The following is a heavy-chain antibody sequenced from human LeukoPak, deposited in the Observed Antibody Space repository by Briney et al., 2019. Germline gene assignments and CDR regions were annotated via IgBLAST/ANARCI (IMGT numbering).Heavy chain of an antibody. V-gene: IGHV1-18*01. CDR2: ISAYNGNT. Sequence: GASVKVSCTASGYTFTSYGISWVRQAPGQGLEWMGWISAYNGNTNYAQKLQGRVTMTTDTSTSTAYMELRSLRSDDTAVYYCAREITRYYYDSSGYQPFDPWGQGTLVTVSS. CDR3: AREITRYYYDSSGYQPFDP. CDR1: GYTFTSYG. D-gene: IGHD3-22*01. J-gene: IGHJ5*02.